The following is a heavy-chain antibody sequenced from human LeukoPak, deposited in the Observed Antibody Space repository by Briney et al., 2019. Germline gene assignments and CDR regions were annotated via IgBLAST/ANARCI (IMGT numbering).Heavy chain of an antibody. CDR3: VKDLTAVAVTSDY. J-gene: IGHJ4*02. V-gene: IGHV3-64D*06. Sequence: GGSLRLSCSASGFTFSSYAMHWVRQAPGKGLEYVSAISSNGGSTYYADSVKGRFTISRDNSKNTLYLQMGSPRAEDTAVYYCVKDLTAVAVTSDYWGQGTLVTVSS. CDR2: ISSNGGST. D-gene: IGHD6-19*01. CDR1: GFTFSSYA.